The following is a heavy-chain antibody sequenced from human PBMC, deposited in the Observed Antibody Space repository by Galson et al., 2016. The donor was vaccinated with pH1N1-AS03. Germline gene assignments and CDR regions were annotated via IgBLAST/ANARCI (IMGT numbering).Heavy chain of an antibody. J-gene: IGHJ4*02. Sequence: SETLSLTCAVSGGSMTSPDWWTWVRQPPGKGLEWIGEVHYSGTTNYNPSLNSRVTKSIDKSNNQFSLNLGSVTAADTAVYFCASAGYHTPGYHYWGQGALVTVSS. V-gene: IGHV4-4*02. CDR1: GGSMTSPDW. CDR3: ASAGYHTPGYHY. D-gene: IGHD3-16*02. CDR2: VHYSGTT.